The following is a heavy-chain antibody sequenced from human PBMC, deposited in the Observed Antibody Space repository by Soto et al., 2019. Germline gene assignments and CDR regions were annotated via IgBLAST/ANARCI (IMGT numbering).Heavy chain of an antibody. D-gene: IGHD3-22*01. V-gene: IGHV3-48*03. Sequence: PGGSLRLSCAASGFTFSSYEMNWVRQAPGKGLEWVSYISSGGSTIYYADSVKGRFTISRDNAKNSLYLQMNSLRAEDTAVYYCARATGSYYDSSGYYHPWGQGTLVTVSS. CDR1: GFTFSSYE. CDR3: ARATGSYYDSSGYYHP. CDR2: ISSGGSTI. J-gene: IGHJ5*02.